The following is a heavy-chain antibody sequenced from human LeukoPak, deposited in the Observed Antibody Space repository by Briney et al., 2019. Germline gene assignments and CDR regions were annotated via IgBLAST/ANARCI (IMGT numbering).Heavy chain of an antibody. CDR1: GFTFSSYA. V-gene: IGHV3-23*01. D-gene: IGHD3-10*01. J-gene: IGHJ2*01. CDR3: AKDRVNWYFDL. CDR2: ISGDGGNT. Sequence: PGGSLRLSCAASGFTFSSYAMVWVRQTPGKGLEWVSTISGDGGNTFYADSVKGRFTISRDNSKNTLYLQVNSLRAEDTAIYYCAKDRVNWYFDLWGRGTLSLSPQ.